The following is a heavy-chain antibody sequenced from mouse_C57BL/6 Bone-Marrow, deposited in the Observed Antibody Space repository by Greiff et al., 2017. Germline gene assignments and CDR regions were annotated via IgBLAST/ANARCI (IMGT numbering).Heavy chain of an antibody. CDR1: GYTFTSYW. Sequence: QVQLQQPGAELVKPGASVKMSCKASGYTFTSYWITWVKQRPGQGLEWIGDIYPGSGSTNSNEKFKSKATLTVDTSSSTAYMQLRSLTSEDSAVYYCARPYYSNYGYFDVWGRGTTVTVSA. CDR2: IYPGSGST. V-gene: IGHV1-55*01. CDR3: ARPYYSNYGYFDV. D-gene: IGHD2-5*01. J-gene: IGHJ1*03.